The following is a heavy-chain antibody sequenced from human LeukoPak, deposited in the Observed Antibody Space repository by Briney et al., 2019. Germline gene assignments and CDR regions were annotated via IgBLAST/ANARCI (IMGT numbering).Heavy chain of an antibody. CDR3: ARENDSSGYYNRIHY. CDR2: INPNSGGT. D-gene: IGHD3-22*01. V-gene: IGHV1-2*06. CDR1: GYTFTGYY. Sequence: ASAKVSCKASGYTFTGYYMHWVRQAPGQGLEWMGRINPNSGGTNYAQKFQGRVTMTRDTSISTAYMELSRLRSDDTAVYYCARENDSSGYYNRIHYWGQGTLVTVSS. J-gene: IGHJ4*02.